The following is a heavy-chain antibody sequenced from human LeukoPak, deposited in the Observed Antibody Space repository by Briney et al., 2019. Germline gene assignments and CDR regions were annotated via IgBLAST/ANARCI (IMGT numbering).Heavy chain of an antibody. D-gene: IGHD2-15*01. V-gene: IGHV3-49*04. CDR1: GFTFGDYA. J-gene: IGHJ4*02. CDR2: IRSKAYGGTT. CDR3: TSRYCSGGSCLDY. Sequence: GGSLRLSCTASGFTFGDYAMSWVRQAPGKGLEWVGFIRSKAYGGTTEYAASVKGRFTISRDDSKSIAYLQMNSLKTEDTAVYYCTSRYCSGGSCLDYWGQGTLVTVSS.